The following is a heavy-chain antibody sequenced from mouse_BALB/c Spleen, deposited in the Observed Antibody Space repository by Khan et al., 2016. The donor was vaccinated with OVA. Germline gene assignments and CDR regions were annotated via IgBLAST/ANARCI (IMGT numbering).Heavy chain of an antibody. CDR1: GFSLTSYG. CDR3: ARLGRYDAY. Sequence: QVQLKESGPGLVQPSQSLSITCTVSGFSLTSYGVHWVRQSPGKGLEWLGVIWSGGSTDYNAAFISRLSISKDNSKSQVFFKMNSLQANDTAIHYCARLGRYDAYWGQGTLVTVSA. V-gene: IGHV2-2*02. D-gene: IGHD2-14*01. CDR2: IWSGGST. J-gene: IGHJ3*01.